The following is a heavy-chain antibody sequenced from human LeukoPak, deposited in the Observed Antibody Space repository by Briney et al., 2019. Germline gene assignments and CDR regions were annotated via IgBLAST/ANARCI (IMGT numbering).Heavy chain of an antibody. D-gene: IGHD2-2*01. Sequence: PGGSLRLSCVASGITFSSYGMHWVRQAPGKGLEWVAFIRYDGSDTYSADSVKGRFTIFRDNSKNTLYLQMNSLRAEDTAVYYCAKDDYCSSISCAPSAFDIWGQGTMVTVSS. CDR1: GITFSSYG. J-gene: IGHJ3*02. V-gene: IGHV3-30*02. CDR3: AKDDYCSSISCAPSAFDI. CDR2: IRYDGSDT.